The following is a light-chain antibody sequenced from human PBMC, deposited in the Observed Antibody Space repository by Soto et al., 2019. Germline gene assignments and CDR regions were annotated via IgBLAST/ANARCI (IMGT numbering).Light chain of an antibody. CDR1: QSISGW. J-gene: IGKJ5*01. Sequence: DIQMTQSPSTLSASVGDRVTITCRASQSISGWLAWYQQKPGKAPKLLIYDVSSLESGVPSRFSGSGSGTDFTLTISCLQSEDFAVYYCQQRSNWPREITFGQGTRLEIK. CDR3: QQRSNWPREIT. V-gene: IGKV1-5*01. CDR2: DVS.